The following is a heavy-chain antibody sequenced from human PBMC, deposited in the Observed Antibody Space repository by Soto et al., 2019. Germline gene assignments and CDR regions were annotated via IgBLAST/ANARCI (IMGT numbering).Heavy chain of an antibody. D-gene: IGHD2-2*02. CDR1: GFIFSNYA. Sequence: GGSLRLSCAASGFIFSNYAMSWVRQAPGKGLEWVSGISGGGGTTYYADSVKGRFTISRDNSKNMLFLQMNSLRAEDTAAYYCAKDRYQLLYQHSYFDSWGQGTLVTVSS. J-gene: IGHJ4*02. CDR3: AKDRYQLLYQHSYFDS. CDR2: ISGGGGTT. V-gene: IGHV3-23*01.